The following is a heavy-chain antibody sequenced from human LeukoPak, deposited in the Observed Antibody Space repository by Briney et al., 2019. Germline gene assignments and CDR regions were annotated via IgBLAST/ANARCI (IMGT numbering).Heavy chain of an antibody. CDR3: AKKLRVGATTLDAFDI. CDR2: ISGSGGST. CDR1: GFTFSSYA. V-gene: IGHV3-23*01. J-gene: IGHJ3*02. Sequence: GGSLRLSCAASGFTFSSYAMSWVRQAPGKGLEWVSAISGSGGSTYYADSVKGRFTISRDNSKNTLYLQMNSLRAEDTAVYYCAKKLRVGATTLDAFDIWGQGTMATVSS. D-gene: IGHD1-26*01.